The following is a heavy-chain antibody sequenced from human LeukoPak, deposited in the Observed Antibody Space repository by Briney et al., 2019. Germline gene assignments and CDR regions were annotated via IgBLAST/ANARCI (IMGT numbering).Heavy chain of an antibody. CDR2: ISAYSDNT. V-gene: IGHV1-18*01. Sequence: ASVNVSCKASRYTFTSYGISWVRQAPGQELEGMGCISAYSDNTNFAQKLQGRVTMTTDTSTSTGYMELRSLRSDDTAVYYCARGSSVAAAGYDWFDPWGEGTLVTV. J-gene: IGHJ5*02. CDR1: RYTFTSYG. D-gene: IGHD6-13*01. CDR3: ARGSSVAAAGYDWFDP.